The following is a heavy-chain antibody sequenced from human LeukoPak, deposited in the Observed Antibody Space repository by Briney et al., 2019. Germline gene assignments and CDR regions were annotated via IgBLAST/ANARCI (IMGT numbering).Heavy chain of an antibody. D-gene: IGHD2-2*01. CDR2: IYYSGST. CDR3: ARESGRYCSSTSYPNWYDP. V-gene: IGHV4-39*07. Sequence: PSETLSLTCTVSGGSITSSYYYWGWIRQPPGTGLEWIGSIYYSGSTYYNPSLKSRVTISVDTSKNQFSLKLSSVTAADTAVYYCARESGRYCSSTSYPNWYDPWGQGTLVTVSS. J-gene: IGHJ5*02. CDR1: GGSITSSYYY.